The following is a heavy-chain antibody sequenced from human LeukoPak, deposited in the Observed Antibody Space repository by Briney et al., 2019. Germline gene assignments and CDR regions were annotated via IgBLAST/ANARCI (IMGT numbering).Heavy chain of an antibody. V-gene: IGHV3-30-3*01. J-gene: IGHJ4*02. D-gene: IGHD2-21*02. Sequence: GSLRLSCAASGFTFSSYAMHWVRQAPGKGLEWVAVISYDGSNKYYADSVKGRFTISRDNSKNTLYLQMNSLRAEDTAVYYCARVGGNSGSAYWGQGTLVTVSS. CDR3: ARVGGNSGSAY. CDR1: GFTFSSYA. CDR2: ISYDGSNK.